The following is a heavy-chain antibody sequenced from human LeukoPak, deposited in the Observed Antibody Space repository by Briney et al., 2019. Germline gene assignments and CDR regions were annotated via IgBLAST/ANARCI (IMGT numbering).Heavy chain of an antibody. CDR1: GGSFSGYY. J-gene: IGHJ6*03. V-gene: IGHV4-34*01. CDR3: ARGRDYYGSGAHYYMDV. D-gene: IGHD3-10*01. Sequence: SETLSLTCAVYGGSFSGYYWSWIRQPPGKGLEWIGEINHSGSTNYNPSLKSRVTISVDTSKNQFSLKPSSVTAADTAVYYCARGRDYYGSGAHYYMDVWGKGTTLTVSS. CDR2: INHSGST.